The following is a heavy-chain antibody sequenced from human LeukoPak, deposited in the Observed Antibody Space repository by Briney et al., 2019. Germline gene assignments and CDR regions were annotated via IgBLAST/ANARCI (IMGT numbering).Heavy chain of an antibody. CDR2: INPNSGGT. D-gene: IGHD2-8*01. Sequence: GASVKVSCKASGYTFTGYYMHWVRQAPGQGLEWMGWINPNSGGTNYAQKFQGRVTMTRDTSISTAYMELSRLRSDDTAVYYCARGRNGVWGGPGAFDIWGQGTMVTVSS. J-gene: IGHJ3*02. CDR3: ARGRNGVWGGPGAFDI. V-gene: IGHV1-2*02. CDR1: GYTFTGYY.